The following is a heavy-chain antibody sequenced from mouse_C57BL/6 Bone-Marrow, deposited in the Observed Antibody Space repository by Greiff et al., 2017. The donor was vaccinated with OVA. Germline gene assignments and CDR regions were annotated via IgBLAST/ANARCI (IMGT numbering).Heavy chain of an antibody. J-gene: IGHJ4*01. CDR2: IDPENGDT. D-gene: IGHD2-3*01. Sequence: DVKLQESGAELVRPGASVKLSCTASGFNIKDDYMHWVKQRPEQGLEWIGWIDPENGDTEYASKFQGKATITADTSSNTAYLQLSSLTSEDTAVYYCTISDGYPYAMDDWGQGTSVTVSS. CDR1: GFNIKDDY. V-gene: IGHV14-4*01. CDR3: TISDGYPYAMDD.